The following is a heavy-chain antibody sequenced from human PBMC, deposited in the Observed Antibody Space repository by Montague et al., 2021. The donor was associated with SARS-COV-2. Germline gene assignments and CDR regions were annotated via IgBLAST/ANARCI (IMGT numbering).Heavy chain of an antibody. J-gene: IGHJ4*02. D-gene: IGHD2-2*01. CDR2: IYYSGST. CDR1: GGSISSSSYY. CDR3: ARSQDCSTTSCHFDY. Sequence: SETLSLTRTVSGGSISSSSYYWGWIRQPPGKGLEWIGSIYYSGSTYYXPSLKSRVTISVDTSKNQFSLKLSSVTAADTAVYYCARSQDCSTTSCHFDYWGQGTLVTVSS. V-gene: IGHV4-39*07.